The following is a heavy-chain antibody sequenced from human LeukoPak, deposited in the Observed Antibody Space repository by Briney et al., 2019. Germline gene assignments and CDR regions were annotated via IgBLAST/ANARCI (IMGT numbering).Heavy chain of an antibody. J-gene: IGHJ6*03. V-gene: IGHV4-34*01. CDR3: ARMVYDFWSGYYFPYYYYMGV. CDR1: GGSFSGYY. Sequence: PSETLSLTCAVYGGSFSGYYWSWIRQPPGKGLEWIGEINHSGSTNYNPFLKSRVTISVDTSKNQFSLKLSSVTAADTAVYYCARMVYDFWSGYYFPYYYYMGVWGKGTTVTVSS. CDR2: INHSGST. D-gene: IGHD3-3*01.